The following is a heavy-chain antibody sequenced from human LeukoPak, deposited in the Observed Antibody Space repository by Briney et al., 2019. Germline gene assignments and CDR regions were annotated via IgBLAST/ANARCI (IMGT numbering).Heavy chain of an antibody. V-gene: IGHV3-21*01. CDR2: ISSSSSYI. CDR1: GFTFSTYS. D-gene: IGHD6-13*01. J-gene: IGHJ3*02. Sequence: GGSLRLSCTASGFTFSTYSMNWVRQAPGKGLEWVSSISSSSSYIYYADSVKGRFTISRDNAKNSLYLQMNSLRAEDTAVYYCARDHSSSWPLDAFDIWGQGTMVTVSS. CDR3: ARDHSSSWPLDAFDI.